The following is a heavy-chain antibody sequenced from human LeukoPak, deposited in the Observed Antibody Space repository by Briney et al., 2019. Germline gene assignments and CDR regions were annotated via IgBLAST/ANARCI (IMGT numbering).Heavy chain of an antibody. CDR3: ARFYCSSTSCYHGWFDP. CDR2: ISSSSGYI. CDR1: GFTFSSYS. J-gene: IGHJ5*02. Sequence: GGSLRLSCAASGFTFSSYSMNWVRQAPGKGLEWVSSISSSSGYIYYADSVKGRFTISRDNAKNSLYLQMNSLRAEDTAVYYCARFYCSSTSCYHGWFDPWGQGTLVTVSS. V-gene: IGHV3-21*01. D-gene: IGHD2-2*01.